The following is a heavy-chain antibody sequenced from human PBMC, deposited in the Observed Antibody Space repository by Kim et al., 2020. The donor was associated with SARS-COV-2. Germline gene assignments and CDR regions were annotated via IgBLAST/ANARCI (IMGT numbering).Heavy chain of an antibody. J-gene: IGHJ4*01. D-gene: IGHD3-22*01. V-gene: IGHV3-21*06. CDR3: AREARDSSGYYYGRIDY. CDR1: GFILSSYS. Sequence: GGSLRLSCAAPGFILSSYSLNWVRQAPGKGLEWVASISSSGNYTHYADSLKGRFIISRDNAKNILYLQMNSLRAEDTAVYYCAREARDSSGYYYGRIDY. CDR2: ISSSGNYT.